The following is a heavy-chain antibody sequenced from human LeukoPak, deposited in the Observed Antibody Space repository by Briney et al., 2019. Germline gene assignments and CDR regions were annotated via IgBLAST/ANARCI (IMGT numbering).Heavy chain of an antibody. CDR3: ARLGPVNKDHYIDV. J-gene: IGHJ6*03. CDR1: GFTFSSYS. D-gene: IGHD4-17*01. CDR2: ISSSSSTI. V-gene: IGHV3-48*01. Sequence: GGSLRLSCAASGFTFSSYSMNWVRQAPGKGLEWVSYISSSSSTIYYADSVKGRFTISRDNAKNSLYLQMNSLGAEDTAVYFCARLGPVNKDHYIDVGGKGTTVTISS.